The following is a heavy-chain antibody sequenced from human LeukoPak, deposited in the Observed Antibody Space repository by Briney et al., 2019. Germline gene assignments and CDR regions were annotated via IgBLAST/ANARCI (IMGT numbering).Heavy chain of an antibody. V-gene: IGHV3-69-1*01. CDR3: AKYCSGSCYSGLL. CDR2: ITSNNDI. D-gene: IGHD2-15*01. CDR1: GFSLNHHN. J-gene: IGHJ4*02. Sequence: GGSLRLSRAASGFSLNHHNKNRVRPAPGKGPEWVSCITSNNDIYYADPVNGRFTISRDNAKNSLYLQMNSLRGEDTAVCYCAKYCSGSCYSGLLWGQGTLVTVSS.